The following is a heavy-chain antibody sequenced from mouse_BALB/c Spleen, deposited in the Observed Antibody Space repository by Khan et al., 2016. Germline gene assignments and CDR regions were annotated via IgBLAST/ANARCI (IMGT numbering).Heavy chain of an antibody. Sequence: VQLKESGAALVKPGASVKLSCPASGFNIKDTYMHWVKQRPEQGLEWIGRIDPANGNTKYDPKFQGRATISADTSSNTAYLQLSSLTSEDTSVSYCARSTDYWGQGTTLSVS. CDR3: ARSTDY. CDR2: IDPANGNT. V-gene: IGHV14-3*02. J-gene: IGHJ2*01. CDR1: GFNIKDTY.